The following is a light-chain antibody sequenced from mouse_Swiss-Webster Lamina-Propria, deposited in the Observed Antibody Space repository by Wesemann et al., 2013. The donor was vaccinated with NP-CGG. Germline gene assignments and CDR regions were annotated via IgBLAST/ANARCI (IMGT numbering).Light chain of an antibody. J-gene: IGKJ4*01. V-gene: IGKV6-23*01. CDR3: QQYSSYPFT. CDR2: WAS. Sequence: DIVMTQSHKFMSTSVGDRVSITCKASQDVSTAVAWYQQKPGQSPKLLIYWASTRHTGVPDRFTGSGSGTDYTLTISNVQSEDLADYFCQQYSSYPFTFGVGDKVGNKT. CDR1: QDVSTA.